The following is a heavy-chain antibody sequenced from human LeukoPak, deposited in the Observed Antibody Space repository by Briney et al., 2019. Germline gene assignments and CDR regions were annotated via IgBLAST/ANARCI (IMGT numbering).Heavy chain of an antibody. Sequence: GGSLRLSCAASEFSVGSNYMTWVRQAPGKGLEWVSGISGGPVSTSYADSVKGRFTISRDNSKNMLYMKMNSLRVEDTAVYYCAKSGRYCSGSSCYQEASLDYWGQGTLVTVSS. J-gene: IGHJ4*02. D-gene: IGHD2-15*01. CDR1: EFSVGSNY. CDR3: AKSGRYCSGSSCYQEASLDY. CDR2: ISGGPVST. V-gene: IGHV3-23*01.